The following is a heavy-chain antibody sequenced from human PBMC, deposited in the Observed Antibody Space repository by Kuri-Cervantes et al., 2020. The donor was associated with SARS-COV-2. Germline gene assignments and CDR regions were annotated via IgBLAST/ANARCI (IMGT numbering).Heavy chain of an antibody. D-gene: IGHD1-14*01. CDR1: GGSFSGYY. CDR2: INHSGST. Sequence: GSLRLSCAVYGGSFSGYYWSWIRQPPGKGLEWIGEINHSGSTNYNPSLKSRVIISVDTSKNQFSLKLSSVTAADTAVYYCARHRWFDPWGQGTLVTVSS. V-gene: IGHV4-34*01. CDR3: ARHRWFDP. J-gene: IGHJ5*02.